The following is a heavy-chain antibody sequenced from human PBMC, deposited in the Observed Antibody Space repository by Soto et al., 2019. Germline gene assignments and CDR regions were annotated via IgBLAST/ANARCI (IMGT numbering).Heavy chain of an antibody. Sequence: ASVKVSCKASGYTFTNFGVTWVRRAPGQGLEWMGWISAYTDTPNYAQKFQGRLTMTRDTSISTVYMELSSLTSEDTAVYYCAKDFGGLYNWFDPWGQGTLVTVSS. J-gene: IGHJ5*02. D-gene: IGHD3-16*01. CDR2: ISAYTDTP. CDR1: GYTFTNFG. V-gene: IGHV1-18*01. CDR3: AKDFGGLYNWFDP.